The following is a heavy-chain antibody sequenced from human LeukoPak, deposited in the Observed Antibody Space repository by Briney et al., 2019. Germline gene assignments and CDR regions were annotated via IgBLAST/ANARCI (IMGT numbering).Heavy chain of an antibody. J-gene: IGHJ4*02. CDR3: ARDSSWHVPVPENPVAFDY. D-gene: IGHD6-13*01. V-gene: IGHV3-21*01. CDR1: EFTFSSYS. Sequence: GGSLRLSCAASEFTFSSYSMNWVRQAPGKGLEWVSSISSSSSYIYYADSVKGRFTISRDNAKNSLYLQMNSLRAEDTAMYYCARDSSWHVPVPENPVAFDYWGQGTLVTVSS. CDR2: ISSSSSYI.